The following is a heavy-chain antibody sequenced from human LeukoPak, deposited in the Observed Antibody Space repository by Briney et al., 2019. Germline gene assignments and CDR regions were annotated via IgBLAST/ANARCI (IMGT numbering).Heavy chain of an antibody. V-gene: IGHV3-30*18. D-gene: IGHD1-7*01. J-gene: IGHJ3*02. Sequence: GGSLRLSCAASGFTFSSYGMHWVRQAPGKGLEWVAVISYDGSNKYYADSVKGRFTISRDNSKNTLYLQMNSLRAEDTAVYYCANGVVSEKYNWNYTSAAFDIWGQGTMVTVSS. CDR3: ANGVVSEKYNWNYTSAAFDI. CDR2: ISYDGSNK. CDR1: GFTFSSYG.